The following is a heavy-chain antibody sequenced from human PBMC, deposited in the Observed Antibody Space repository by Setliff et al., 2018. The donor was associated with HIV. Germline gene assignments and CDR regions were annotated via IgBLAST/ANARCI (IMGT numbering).Heavy chain of an antibody. CDR2: IYYSGST. CDR3: ARAPKGYYHYYMDL. J-gene: IGHJ6*03. Sequence: SATLSLTCTVSGGSISSYYWSWIRPPPGKGLEWIGYIYYSGSTNYNPSLKSRVTISVDTSKNQFSLKLSSVTAADTAVYYCARAPKGYYHYYMDLWGKGTTVT. V-gene: IGHV4-59*01. CDR1: GGSISSYY.